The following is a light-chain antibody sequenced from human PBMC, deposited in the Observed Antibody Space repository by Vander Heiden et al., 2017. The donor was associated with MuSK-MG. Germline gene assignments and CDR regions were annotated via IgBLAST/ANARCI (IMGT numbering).Light chain of an antibody. CDR1: QSVSSN. CDR2: GAS. J-gene: IGKJ4*01. CDR3: QQYNNWPPLT. Sequence: RVITQPPATLSVSPGERATLSCRASQSVSSNLAWYQQKPGQAPRLLIYGASTRATGIPARFSGSGSGTEFTLTISSLQSEDFAVYYCQQYNNWPPLTFGRGTQVEIK. V-gene: IGKV3-15*01.